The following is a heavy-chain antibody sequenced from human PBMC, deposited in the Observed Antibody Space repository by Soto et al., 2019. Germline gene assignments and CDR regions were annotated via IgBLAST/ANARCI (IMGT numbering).Heavy chain of an antibody. CDR3: AKDRWRWASDL. J-gene: IGHJ3*01. CDR1: GFTFFNYG. D-gene: IGHD2-15*01. V-gene: IGHV3-23*01. CDR2: ITASGDST. Sequence: GGSLRLSCAASGFTFFNYGMSWVRQAPGRGLEWVATITASGDSTFHADSVKGRFTVSRDTYKNILYLQMNSLRVEDTAVYYCAKDRWRWASDLWGQGTMVTV.